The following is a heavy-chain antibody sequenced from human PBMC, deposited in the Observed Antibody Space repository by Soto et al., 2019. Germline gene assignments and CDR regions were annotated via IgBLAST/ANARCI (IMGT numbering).Heavy chain of an antibody. CDR3: ARRGTQFDPTRYYGMDV. D-gene: IGHD1-7*01. J-gene: IGHJ6*02. V-gene: IGHV4-39*07. Sequence: PSETLSLTCTVSGGSISSSSYYWGWIRQPPGKGLEWIGSIYYSGYTYYNPSLKSRVTISVDTSKNQFSLKLSSVTASDTAMYYCARRGTQFDPTRYYGMDVWGQGTTVTVSS. CDR2: IYYSGYT. CDR1: GGSISSSSYY.